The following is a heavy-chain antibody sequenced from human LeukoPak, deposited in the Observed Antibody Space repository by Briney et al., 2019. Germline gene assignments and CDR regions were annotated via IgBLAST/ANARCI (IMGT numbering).Heavy chain of an antibody. D-gene: IGHD3-16*02. J-gene: IGHJ4*02. CDR2: MNPNSGNT. CDR3: ARARRRDYVWGSYLLDY. V-gene: IGHV1-8*02. Sequence: ASVKVSCKASGYTFTAYYMHWVRQAPGQGLEWMGWMNPNSGNTGYAQKFQGRVTMTRNTSISTAYMELSSLRSEDTAVYYCARARRRDYVWGSYLLDYWGQGTLVTVSS. CDR1: GYTFTAYY.